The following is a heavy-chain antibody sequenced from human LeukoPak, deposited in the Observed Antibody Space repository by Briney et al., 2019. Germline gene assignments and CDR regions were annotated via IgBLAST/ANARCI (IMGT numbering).Heavy chain of an antibody. CDR3: ARGRGSLTY. CDR2: FYDTRSP. Sequence: SETLSLTCTVSGGSISLYYWSWIRQPPGKGLEWIGYFYDTRSPKYNPSLERRVTISVDMSRNQFSLNLTSVTAADTTVYYCARGRGSLTYWGQGTLATVSS. D-gene: IGHD3-10*01. CDR1: GGSISLYY. V-gene: IGHV4-59*01. J-gene: IGHJ4*02.